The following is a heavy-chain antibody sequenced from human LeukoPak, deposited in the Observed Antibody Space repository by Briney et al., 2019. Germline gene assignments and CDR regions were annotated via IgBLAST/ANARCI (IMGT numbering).Heavy chain of an antibody. D-gene: IGHD3-22*01. CDR3: ARELFGARSTYYYDSSGYIGAFDI. Sequence: SVKVSCKASGGTFSSYAVSWVRQAPGQGLEWMGGIIPIFGTANYAQKFQGRVTITADESTSTAYMELSSLRSEDTAVYYCARELFGARSTYYYDSSGYIGAFDIWGQGTMVTVSS. J-gene: IGHJ3*02. CDR2: IIPIFGTA. V-gene: IGHV1-69*01. CDR1: GGTFSSYA.